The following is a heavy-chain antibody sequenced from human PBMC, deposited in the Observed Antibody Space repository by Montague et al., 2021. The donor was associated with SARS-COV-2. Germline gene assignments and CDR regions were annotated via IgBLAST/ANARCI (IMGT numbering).Heavy chain of an antibody. J-gene: IGHJ4*02. Sequence: SLSLSCAASGFTFSSYDMHWVRQAPGKGLERVAVISYDGSNKYYADSVKGRFTISRGNSKNTLYLQMNSLRAEDTAVYYCAKDVGLRNFFDYWGQGTLVTVSS. D-gene: IGHD1-26*01. V-gene: IGHV3-30*18. CDR1: GFTFSSYD. CDR2: ISYDGSNK. CDR3: AKDVGLRNFFDY.